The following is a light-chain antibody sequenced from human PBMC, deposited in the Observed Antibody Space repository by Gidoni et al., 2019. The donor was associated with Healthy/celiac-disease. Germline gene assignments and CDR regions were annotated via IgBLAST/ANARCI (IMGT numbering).Light chain of an antibody. J-gene: IGKJ1*01. V-gene: IGKV1-39*01. Sequence: IQMTQSPSSLSASVGDRVTITCRASQSISSYLNWYQQKPGKAPKLVIYAASSLQSGVPLRFSGSGSGTDFTLTISSLQPEDFATYYCQQSYSTSWTFGQGTKVEIK. CDR2: AAS. CDR1: QSISSY. CDR3: QQSYSTSWT.